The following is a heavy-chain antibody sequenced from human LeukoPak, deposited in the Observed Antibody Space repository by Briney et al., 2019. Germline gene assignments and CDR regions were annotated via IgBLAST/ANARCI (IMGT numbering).Heavy chain of an antibody. CDR1: GYTFTSYY. Sequence: ASVKVSCKASGYTFTSYYMHWVRQAPGQGLEWMGWINPNSGGTNYAQKFQGRVTMTRDTSISTAYMELSRLRSDDTAVYYCARERYDYVWGGYREIDYWGQGTLVTVSS. D-gene: IGHD3-16*02. CDR3: ARERYDYVWGGYREIDY. CDR2: INPNSGGT. J-gene: IGHJ4*02. V-gene: IGHV1-2*02.